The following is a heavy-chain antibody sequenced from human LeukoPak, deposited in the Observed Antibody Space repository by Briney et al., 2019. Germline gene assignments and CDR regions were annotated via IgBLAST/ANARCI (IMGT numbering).Heavy chain of an antibody. V-gene: IGHV3-15*01. CDR1: GFTFSNAW. Sequence: GGSLRLSCAASGFTFSNAWMSWVRQAPGKGREWVGRIKSKTDGGTTDYAAPVKGRFTISRDDSKNTLYLQMNSLKTEDTAVYYCTTDYYGSGSYYTYYYYGMDVWGQGTTVTVSS. CDR2: IKSKTDGGTT. D-gene: IGHD3-10*01. CDR3: TTDYYGSGSYYTYYYYGMDV. J-gene: IGHJ6*02.